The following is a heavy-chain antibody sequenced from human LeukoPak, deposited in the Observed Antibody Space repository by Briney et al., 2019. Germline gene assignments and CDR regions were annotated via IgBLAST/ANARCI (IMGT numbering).Heavy chain of an antibody. CDR3: AREYRAFVVVPAASGWFDP. CDR2: ISSSGSTI. Sequence: GGPLRLSCAASGFTFSSYEMNWVRQAPGKGLEWVSYISSSGSTIYYADSVKGRFTISRDNAKNSLYLQMNSLRAEDTAVYYCAREYRAFVVVPAASGWFDPWGQGTLVTVSS. V-gene: IGHV3-48*03. D-gene: IGHD2-2*01. J-gene: IGHJ5*02. CDR1: GFTFSSYE.